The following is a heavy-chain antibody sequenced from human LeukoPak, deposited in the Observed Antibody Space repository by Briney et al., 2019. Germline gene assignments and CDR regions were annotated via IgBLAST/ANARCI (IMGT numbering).Heavy chain of an antibody. CDR1: GGSFSGYY. CDR3: ARGRPRGSGSYYNNAGWFDP. Sequence: SETLSHTCAVSGGSFSGYYWSWIRQPPGKGLEWIGEINHSGSTNYNPSLKSRVTISVDTSKNQFSLKLSSVTAADTAVYYCARGRPRGSGSYYNNAGWFDPWGQGTLVTVSS. V-gene: IGHV4-34*01. CDR2: INHSGST. D-gene: IGHD3-10*01. J-gene: IGHJ5*02.